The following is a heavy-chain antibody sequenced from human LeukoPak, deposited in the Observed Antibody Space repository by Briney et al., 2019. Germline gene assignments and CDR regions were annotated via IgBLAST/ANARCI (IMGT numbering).Heavy chain of an antibody. D-gene: IGHD2/OR15-2a*01. CDR2: ISYDGSNK. Sequence: GRSLRLSCAASGFTFSSYAMHWVRQAAGKGLEWVAVISYDGSNKYYADSVKGRFTISRDNSKNTLYLQMNSLRAEDTAVYYCARERGYSPTFDYWGQGTLVTVSS. V-gene: IGHV3-30-3*01. CDR1: GFTFSSYA. J-gene: IGHJ4*02. CDR3: ARERGYSPTFDY.